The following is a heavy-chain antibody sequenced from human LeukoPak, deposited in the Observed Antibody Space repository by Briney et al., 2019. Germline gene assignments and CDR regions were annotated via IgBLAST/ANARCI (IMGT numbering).Heavy chain of an antibody. CDR3: AKLGSGYNLFDY. Sequence: GGSLRLSCAASGFTFSSYGMHWVRQAPGKGLEWVAVISYDGSNKYYADSVKGRFTISRDNSKNTLYLQMNSLRAEDTAVYYCAKLGSGYNLFDYWGQGTLVTVSS. D-gene: IGHD3-22*01. CDR1: GFTFSSYG. CDR2: ISYDGSNK. V-gene: IGHV3-30*18. J-gene: IGHJ4*02.